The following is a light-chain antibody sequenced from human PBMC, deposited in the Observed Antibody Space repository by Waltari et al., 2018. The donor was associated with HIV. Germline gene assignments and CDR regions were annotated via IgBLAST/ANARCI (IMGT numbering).Light chain of an antibody. Sequence: DIVMAQSPHPLAVALAERTTINCKCSRRVLSSPNNKNYLALYQQKPGEPPKLLIYWASTRKSAVPDRFSGSGSGADYTLTISSLQAEDVAVYYGQTYYSAPYTFGQGTKLEIK. CDR2: WAS. V-gene: IGKV4-1*01. CDR3: QTYYSAPYT. CDR1: RRVLSSPNNKNY. J-gene: IGKJ2*01.